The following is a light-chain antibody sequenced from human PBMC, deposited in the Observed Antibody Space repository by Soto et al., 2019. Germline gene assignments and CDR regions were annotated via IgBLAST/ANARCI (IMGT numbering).Light chain of an antibody. CDR1: QGISSY. CDR2: VAS. J-gene: IGKJ1*01. V-gene: IGKV1-8*01. Sequence: AIRMTQSPSSLSASTGDRVTITCRASQGISSYLAWYQQKPGKAPKLLIYVASTLQSGVPSRFSGSGSGTDVTLTISCLQCEDFATYYCQQYYSYPTWTLGQGTKVEIK. CDR3: QQYYSYPTWT.